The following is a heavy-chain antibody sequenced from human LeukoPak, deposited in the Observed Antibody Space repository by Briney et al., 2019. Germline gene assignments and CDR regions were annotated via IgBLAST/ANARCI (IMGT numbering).Heavy chain of an antibody. V-gene: IGHV3-30*02. J-gene: IGHJ3*02. Sequence: GGSLRLSCAASGFTFSSYGMHWVRQAPGKGLEWVAFIRYDGSNKYYADSVKGRFTISRDNSKNTLYLQMDSLRAEDTAVYYCAKGTYYDFWSGNGGAFDIWGQGTMVTVSS. CDR3: AKGTYYDFWSGNGGAFDI. CDR2: IRYDGSNK. CDR1: GFTFSSYG. D-gene: IGHD3-3*01.